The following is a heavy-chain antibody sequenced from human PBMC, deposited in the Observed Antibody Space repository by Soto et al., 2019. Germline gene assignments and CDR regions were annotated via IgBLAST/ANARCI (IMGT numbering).Heavy chain of an antibody. V-gene: IGHV3-9*01. CDR2: ISWNSGSI. D-gene: IGHD6-19*01. J-gene: IGHJ4*02. Sequence: EVQLVESGGGLVQPGRSLRLSCAASGFTFDDYAMHWVRQAPGKGLEWVSGISWNSGSIGYADSVKGRFTSSRDNARNSLYLQMNSLRAEDTALYYCAKDRGLVLSCYLDYWGQGTLVTVSS. CDR1: GFTFDDYA. CDR3: AKDRGLVLSCYLDY.